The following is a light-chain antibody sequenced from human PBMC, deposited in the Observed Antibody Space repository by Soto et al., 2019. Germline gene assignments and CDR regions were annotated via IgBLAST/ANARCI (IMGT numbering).Light chain of an antibody. CDR2: AAS. CDR1: QSISKY. J-gene: IGKJ1*01. Sequence: IHLTHSPSSLSASVLDIVSITCRASQSISKYLNWYQQKPGEAPRLLIYAASSLQSGVPSRFSGSGSGTDFTLTISSLQPEDFATYYCQQSYNTYPTFGQGTKVDIK. V-gene: IGKV1-39*01. CDR3: QQSYNTYPT.